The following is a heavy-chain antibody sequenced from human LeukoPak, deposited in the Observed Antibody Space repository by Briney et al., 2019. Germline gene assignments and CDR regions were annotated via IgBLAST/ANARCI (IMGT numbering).Heavy chain of an antibody. Sequence: PGGSLRLSCAASGFTFSSYWMHWVRQAPGKGLVWVSRMNSDGSSTNYADSVKGRFTISSDNAKNTLYLQMNSLRAEDTAVYYCTTSTWYGGWFNYWGQGALVTVSS. CDR3: TTSTWYGGWFNY. D-gene: IGHD6-13*01. CDR1: GFTFSSYW. J-gene: IGHJ4*02. CDR2: MNSDGSST. V-gene: IGHV3-74*01.